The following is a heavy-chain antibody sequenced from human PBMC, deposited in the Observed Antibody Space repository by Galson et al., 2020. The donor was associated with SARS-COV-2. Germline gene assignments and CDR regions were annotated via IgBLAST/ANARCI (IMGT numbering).Heavy chain of an antibody. CDR2: INHSGST. Sequence: SQTLSLTCAVYGGSFSGHYYTWIRQPPGQGLEWIGEINHSGSTNYNSSLKSRVIISIDTSKSQLSLKLTSVTVADTAMYYCTRGGTYNDFWGADHWGQGTLVTVSS. D-gene: IGHD3-3*01. J-gene: IGHJ4*02. CDR1: GGSFSGHY. CDR3: TRGGTYNDFWGADH. V-gene: IGHV4-34*01.